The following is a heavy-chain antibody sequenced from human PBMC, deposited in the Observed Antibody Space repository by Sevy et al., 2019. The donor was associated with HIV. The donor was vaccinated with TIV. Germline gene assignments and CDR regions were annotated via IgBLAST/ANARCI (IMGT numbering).Heavy chain of an antibody. J-gene: IGHJ4*02. CDR2: LSFGCGKI. CDR3: AREGCTRPQDY. Sequence: GSLRLSCAASGFAFYDYSMRWIRQAPGKGLEWVATLSFGCGKINYADSVKGRFTISRDNSKNSFYLQMDNLRVEDTALYYCAREGCTRPQDYWGQGTRVTVSS. D-gene: IGHD2-8*01. V-gene: IGHV3-23*01. CDR1: GFAFYDYS.